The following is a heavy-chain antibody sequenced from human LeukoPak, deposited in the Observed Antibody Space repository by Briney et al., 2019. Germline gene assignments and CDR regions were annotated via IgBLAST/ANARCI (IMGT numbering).Heavy chain of an antibody. J-gene: IGHJ4*02. CDR2: INSDGSST. Sequence: GGPLKLSCEASGFSFRNHWMHWFRKVPGKGLVWVSRINSDGSSTTYADSVKGRFTISRDNAKNTLYLQMNSLGDEDTAVYYCTRDVSQSSSWYGEFDYWGQGTQVTVSS. CDR3: TRDVSQSSSWYGEFDY. V-gene: IGHV3-74*03. CDR1: GFSFRNHW. D-gene: IGHD6-13*01.